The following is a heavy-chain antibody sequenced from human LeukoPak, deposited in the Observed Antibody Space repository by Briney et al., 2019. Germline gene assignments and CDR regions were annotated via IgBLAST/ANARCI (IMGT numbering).Heavy chain of an antibody. V-gene: IGHV4-59*01. D-gene: IGHD1-26*01. Sequence: KPSGTLSLTCTVSGGSISSYYWSWIRQPPGKGLEGIGYIYYSGRTNYNPSLKSRVTISVDTSKHKFSLKLRSVTAADTAVYYCARGLQWELLGAFDIWGQGTMVTVSS. CDR3: ARGLQWELLGAFDI. CDR2: IYYSGRT. CDR1: GGSISSYY. J-gene: IGHJ3*02.